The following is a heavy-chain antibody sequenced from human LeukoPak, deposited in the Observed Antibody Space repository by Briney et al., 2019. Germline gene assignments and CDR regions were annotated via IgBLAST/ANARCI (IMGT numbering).Heavy chain of an antibody. J-gene: IGHJ4*02. D-gene: IGHD3-10*01. CDR2: ISSGSSTI. V-gene: IGHV3-48*02. CDR3: ARDPRESPSYFDY. Sequence: PGGSLRLSCAASGWIFSRYLMHWVRQAPGKGLEWVSYISSGSSTIYYADSAKGRFTISKDNAKNSLYLQMNSLRDQDTAVYYCARDPRESPSYFDYWGQGTLVTVSS. CDR1: GWIFSRYL.